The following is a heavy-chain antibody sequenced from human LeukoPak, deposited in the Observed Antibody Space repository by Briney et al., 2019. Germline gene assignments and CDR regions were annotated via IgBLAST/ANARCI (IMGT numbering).Heavy chain of an antibody. J-gene: IGHJ5*02. CDR2: IYHSGST. V-gene: IGHV4-38-2*02. D-gene: IGHD4-17*01. CDR1: GYSISSGYY. Sequence: PSETLSLTCTVSGYSISSGYYWGWIRQPPGKGLEWIGSIYHSGSTYYNPSLKSRLTISVDKSKNHFSLRLSSVTAADTAVYYCARDHDYGDYWYDPWGQGTLVTVSS. CDR3: ARDHDYGDYWYDP.